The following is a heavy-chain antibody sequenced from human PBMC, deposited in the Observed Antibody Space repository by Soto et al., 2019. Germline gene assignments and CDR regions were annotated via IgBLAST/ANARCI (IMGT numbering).Heavy chain of an antibody. D-gene: IGHD6-6*01. J-gene: IGHJ5*02. CDR3: AKGRAAARPFSWFDP. Sequence: GGSLRLSCAASGFTFSSYAMSWVRQAPGKGLKWVSAISGSGGSTYYADSVKGRFTISRDNSKNTLYLQMNSLRAEDAAVYYCAKGRAAARPFSWFDPWGQGTLVTVSS. V-gene: IGHV3-23*01. CDR2: ISGSGGST. CDR1: GFTFSSYA.